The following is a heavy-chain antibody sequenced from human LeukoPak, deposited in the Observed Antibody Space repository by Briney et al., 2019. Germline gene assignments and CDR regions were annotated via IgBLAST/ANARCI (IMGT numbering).Heavy chain of an antibody. J-gene: IGHJ4*02. CDR3: ARGPHYALGIYFDY. D-gene: IGHD7-27*01. Sequence: SQTLSLTCTVSGGSISSGSYYWSWIRQPAGTGLEWIGRIYTSGSTNYNPSLKSRVTISVDTSKNQFSLKLSSVTAADTAVYYCARGPHYALGIYFDYWGQGTLVTVSS. CDR2: IYTSGST. V-gene: IGHV4-61*02. CDR1: GGSISSGSYY.